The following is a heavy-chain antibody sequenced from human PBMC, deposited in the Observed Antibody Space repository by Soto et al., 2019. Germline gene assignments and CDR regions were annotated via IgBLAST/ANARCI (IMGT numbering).Heavy chain of an antibody. V-gene: IGHV4-59*01. Sequence: QVQLQESGPGLVKPSETLSLTCTVSGGSISSYYWNWIRQPPGKGLEWIGYIYNIESISYNPSLKSRVTISVDMSKNQFSLNLSSVTAADTAVYFFARAIPPNSWGQGTLVTVSS. CDR3: ARAIPPNS. J-gene: IGHJ4*02. CDR1: GGSISSYY. CDR2: IYNIESI. D-gene: IGHD2-21*01.